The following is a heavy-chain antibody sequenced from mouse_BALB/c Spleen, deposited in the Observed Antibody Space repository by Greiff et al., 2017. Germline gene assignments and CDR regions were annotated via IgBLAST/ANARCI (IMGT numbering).Heavy chain of an antibody. D-gene: IGHD3-2*01. V-gene: IGHV1S135*01. CDR3: ASDSSGYIYAMDY. Sequence: VQLKESGPELVKPGASVKVSCKASGYAFTSYNMYWVKQSHGKSLEWIGYIDPYNGGTSYNQKFKGKATLTVDKSSSTAYMHLNSLTSEDSAVYYCASDSSGYIYAMDYWGQGTSVTVSS. J-gene: IGHJ4*01. CDR1: GYAFTSYN. CDR2: IDPYNGGT.